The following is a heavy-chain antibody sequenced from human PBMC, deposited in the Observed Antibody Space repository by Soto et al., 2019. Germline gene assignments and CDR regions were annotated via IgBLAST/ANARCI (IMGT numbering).Heavy chain of an antibody. V-gene: IGHV4-59*01. CDR3: ARATRSSSWYDGCWFDP. CDR2: IYYSGST. D-gene: IGHD6-13*01. Sequence: PSETLSLTCTVSGGSISSYYWSWIRQPPGKGLEWIGYIYYSGSTNYNPSLKSRVTISVDTSKNQFSLKLSSVTAADTAVYYCARATRSSSWYDGCWFDPWGQGTLVTVSS. J-gene: IGHJ5*02. CDR1: GGSISSYY.